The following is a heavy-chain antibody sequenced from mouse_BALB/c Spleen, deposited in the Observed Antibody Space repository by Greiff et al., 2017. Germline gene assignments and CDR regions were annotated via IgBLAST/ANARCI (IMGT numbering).Heavy chain of an antibody. J-gene: IGHJ4*01. CDR2: IHYSGST. V-gene: IGHV3-1*02. D-gene: IGHD2-12*01. CDR3: ARRTTRAMDY. Sequence: EVQRVESGPDLVKPSQSLSLTCTVTGYSITSGYSWNWIRQFPGNKLEWMGYIHYSGSTNYNQSLKSRISITRDTSKNQFFLQLNSVTTEDTATYDCARRTTRAMDYWGQGTSVTVSS. CDR1: GYSITSGYS.